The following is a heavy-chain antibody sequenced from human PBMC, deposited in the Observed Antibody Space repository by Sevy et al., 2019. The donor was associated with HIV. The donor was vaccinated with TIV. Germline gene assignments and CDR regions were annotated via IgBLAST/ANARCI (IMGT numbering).Heavy chain of an antibody. Sequence: GGSLRLSCTASEFTFSDYSMNWVRQAPGKGLEWVSSISTSSAYIFYADSVKGRFTISRDNVKNSLYLQMNSLRAEDTAIYYCSFYYDFWSGYSSFDYWGQGTLVTVSS. D-gene: IGHD3-3*01. V-gene: IGHV3-21*01. J-gene: IGHJ4*02. CDR1: EFTFSDYS. CDR3: SFYYDFWSGYSSFDY. CDR2: ISTSSAYI.